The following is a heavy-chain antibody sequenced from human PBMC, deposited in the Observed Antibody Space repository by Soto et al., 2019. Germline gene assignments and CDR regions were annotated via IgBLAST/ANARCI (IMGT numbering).Heavy chain of an antibody. D-gene: IGHD6-13*01. CDR1: GFTFSDYY. CDR2: ISSSSSYT. Sequence: GGSLRLSCAASGFTFSDYYMSWIRQAPGKGLEWVSYISSSSSYTNYADSVKGRFAISRDNAKNSLYLQMNSLRAEDTAVYYCARDLQQPDYFDYWGQGTLVTVSS. CDR3: ARDLQQPDYFDY. J-gene: IGHJ4*02. V-gene: IGHV3-11*05.